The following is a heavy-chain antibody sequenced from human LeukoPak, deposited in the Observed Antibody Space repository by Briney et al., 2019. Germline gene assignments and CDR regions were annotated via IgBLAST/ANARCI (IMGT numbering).Heavy chain of an antibody. D-gene: IGHD3-9*01. CDR1: GGSISSYY. V-gene: IGHV4-4*07. CDR2: IYTSGST. Sequence: SETLSLTCTVSGGSISSYYWSWIRQPAGKGMEWIGRIYTSGSTNYNPSLKSRVPMSVDTSKNQFSLKLSSVTAADTAVYYCARDVTTYDILTGYFRFYGMDVWGQGTTVTVSS. CDR3: ARDVTTYDILTGYFRFYGMDV. J-gene: IGHJ6*02.